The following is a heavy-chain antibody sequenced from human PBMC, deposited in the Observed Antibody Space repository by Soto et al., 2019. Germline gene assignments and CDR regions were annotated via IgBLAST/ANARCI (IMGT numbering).Heavy chain of an antibody. J-gene: IGHJ6*02. CDR2: IKHDGSEK. CDR3: ASLGRHG. CDR1: GFTFSDSW. Sequence: LRLSCAASGFTFSDSWMDWVRQAPGKGPEWVANIKHDGSEKNYVVSVKGRFTISRDNAKNSLYLRMNSLRAEDTAVYYCASLGRHGWGQGTTVTVSS. V-gene: IGHV3-7*01. D-gene: IGHD3-16*01.